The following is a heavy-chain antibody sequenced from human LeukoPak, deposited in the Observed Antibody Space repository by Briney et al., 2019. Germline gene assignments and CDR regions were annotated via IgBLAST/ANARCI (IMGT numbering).Heavy chain of an antibody. CDR1: GGSISSYY. J-gene: IGHJ6*02. V-gene: IGHV4-59*01. CDR3: ASGDYYGSGSYYNDYYYGMDV. CDR2: IYYSGST. Sequence: SETLSLTCTVSGGSISSYYWSWIRQPPGKGLEWIGYIYYSGSTNYNPSLKSRVTISVDTSKNQFSLKLSSVTAADTAVYYCASGDYYGSGSYYNDYYYGMDVWGQGTTVTVSS. D-gene: IGHD3-10*01.